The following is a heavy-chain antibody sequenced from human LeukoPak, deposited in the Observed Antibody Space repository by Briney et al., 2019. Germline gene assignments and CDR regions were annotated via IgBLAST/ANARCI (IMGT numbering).Heavy chain of an antibody. D-gene: IGHD4-11*01. CDR1: GYSISSGYY. J-gene: IGHJ4*02. V-gene: IGHV4-38-2*01. CDR3: ARHDYSNPLDY. Sequence: SETLSLTCAVSGYSISSGYYWGWIRQPPGKGLEWIGSIYHSGSTYYNPSLKSRVTISVDTSKNQFSLKLSSVTAADMAVYYCARHDYSNPLDYWGQGTLVTVSS. CDR2: IYHSGST.